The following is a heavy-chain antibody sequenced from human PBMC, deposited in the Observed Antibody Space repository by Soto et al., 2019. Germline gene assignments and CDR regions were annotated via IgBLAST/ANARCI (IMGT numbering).Heavy chain of an antibody. D-gene: IGHD3-10*01. CDR3: ARDRRVRGVLDV. CDR2: IYYSGST. J-gene: IGHJ6*02. Sequence: PSETLSLTCTVSGGSVSSGSYYWSWIRQPPGKGLEWIGYIYYSGSTNYNPSLKSRVTISVDTSKNQFSLKLSSVTAADTAVYYCARDRRVRGVLDVWGQGTTVTVSS. V-gene: IGHV4-61*01. CDR1: GGSVSSGSYY.